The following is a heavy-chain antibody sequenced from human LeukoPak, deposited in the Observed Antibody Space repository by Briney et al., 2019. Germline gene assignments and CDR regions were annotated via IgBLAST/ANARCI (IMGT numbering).Heavy chain of an antibody. V-gene: IGHV1-8*01. CDR2: MNPKSGNT. CDR3: ARVWGAIDY. CDR1: GYTFTNYD. Sequence: ASVNVSCKTSGYTFTNYDINWARQATGQGLEWMGWMNPKSGNTGSAQRFQGRVTMTRDTSISTAYMELSSLRSEDTAVYYCARVWGAIDYWGLGTLVTVSS. J-gene: IGHJ4*02. D-gene: IGHD1-26*01.